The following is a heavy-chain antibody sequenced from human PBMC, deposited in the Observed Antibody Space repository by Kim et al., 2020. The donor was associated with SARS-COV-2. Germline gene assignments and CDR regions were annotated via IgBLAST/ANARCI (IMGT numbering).Heavy chain of an antibody. D-gene: IGHD3-3*01. CDR3: ARLRRYDFWSGYYEVFDY. J-gene: IGHJ4*02. Sequence: SRVTISVDTSKNQFSLKLSSVTAADTAVYYCARLRRYDFWSGYYEVFDYWGQGTLVTVSS. V-gene: IGHV4-39*01.